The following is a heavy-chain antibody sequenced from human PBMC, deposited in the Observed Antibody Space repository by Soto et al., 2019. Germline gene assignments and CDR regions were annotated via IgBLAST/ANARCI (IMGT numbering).Heavy chain of an antibody. CDR1: GGTFSSYT. Sequence: QVQLVQSGAEVKKPGSSVKVSCKGSGGTFSSYTISWVRQAPGQGLEWRGRIIPILGIANYAQKFQGRVTITADKSTSTAYMELSSLRSEDTAVYYCASLMSSGYYDGMDVWGQGTTVTVSS. J-gene: IGHJ6*02. CDR3: ASLMSSGYYDGMDV. CDR2: IIPILGIA. V-gene: IGHV1-69*02. D-gene: IGHD3-10*01.